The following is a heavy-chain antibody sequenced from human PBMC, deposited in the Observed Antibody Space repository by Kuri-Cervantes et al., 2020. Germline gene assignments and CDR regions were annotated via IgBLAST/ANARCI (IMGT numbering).Heavy chain of an antibody. D-gene: IGHD3-10*01. CDR2: INSDGSTT. V-gene: IGHV3-74*01. Sequence: GGSLRLSCAASGFTFDDYAMHWVRRPPGKGLVWVSRINSDGSTTTYADSVKGRFTISRDNAKNTLYLQMNSLRAEDTAVYYCYCRSAGSGSRDYWGQGTLVTVSS. J-gene: IGHJ4*02. CDR1: GFTFDDYA. CDR3: YCRSAGSGSRDY.